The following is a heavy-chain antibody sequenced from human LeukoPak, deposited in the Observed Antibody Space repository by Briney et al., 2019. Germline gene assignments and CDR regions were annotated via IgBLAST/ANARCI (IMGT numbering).Heavy chain of an antibody. Sequence: SETLSLTCTVSGGSISSSSYYWGWIRQPPGKGLEWIGEINHSGSTNYNPSLKSRVTISVDTSKNQFSLKLSSVTAADTAVYYCARGQKRGYSYGRNPFDPWGQGTLVTVSS. CDR1: GGSISSSSYY. CDR3: ARGQKRGYSYGRNPFDP. CDR2: INHSGST. D-gene: IGHD5-18*01. V-gene: IGHV4-39*07. J-gene: IGHJ5*02.